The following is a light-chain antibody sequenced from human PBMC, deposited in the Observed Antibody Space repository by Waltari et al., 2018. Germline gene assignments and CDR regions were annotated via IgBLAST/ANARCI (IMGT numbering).Light chain of an antibody. Sequence: VLPHSPATLSLSPGETVTLSFSASQNVGRYQAWYQQKAGRAPRLLIYDASSRATGIPVRCSGSGSGTDFTLTITTLESEDFAVYYCQQRRAFGQGTKLEI. CDR3: QQRRA. J-gene: IGKJ2*01. V-gene: IGKV3-11*01. CDR2: DAS. CDR1: QNVGRY.